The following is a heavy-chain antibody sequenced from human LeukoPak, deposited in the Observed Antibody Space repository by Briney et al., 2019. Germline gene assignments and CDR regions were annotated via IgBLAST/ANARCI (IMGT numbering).Heavy chain of an antibody. CDR3: ARDRHPGAFDI. Sequence: SETLSLTCTVSGGSISSYYWSWIHQPPGKGLEWIGYIYYSGSTYYNPSLKSRVTISVDTSKDQFSLKLSSVTAADTAVYYCARDRHPGAFDIWGQGTMVTVSS. D-gene: IGHD1-1*01. J-gene: IGHJ3*02. CDR2: IYYSGST. CDR1: GGSISSYY. V-gene: IGHV4-59*12.